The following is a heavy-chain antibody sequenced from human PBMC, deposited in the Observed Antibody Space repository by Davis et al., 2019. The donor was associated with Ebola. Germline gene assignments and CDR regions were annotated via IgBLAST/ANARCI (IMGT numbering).Heavy chain of an antibody. Sequence: MPSETLSLTCTVSGGSISSYYWSWIRQPPGKGLEWIGYIYSSGSTNYNPSLKSRVTISVDTSKNQFSLKLSSVTAADTAVYYCARLSGVVVVPAALRYYYGMDVWGQGTTVTVSS. CDR1: GGSISSYY. CDR3: ARLSGVVVVPAALRYYYGMDV. CDR2: IYSSGST. D-gene: IGHD2-2*01. V-gene: IGHV4-59*08. J-gene: IGHJ6*02.